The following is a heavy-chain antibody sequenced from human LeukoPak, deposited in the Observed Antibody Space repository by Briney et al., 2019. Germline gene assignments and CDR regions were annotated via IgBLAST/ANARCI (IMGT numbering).Heavy chain of an antibody. CDR1: GYTFTGYY. Sequence: ASVKVSCKASGYTFTGYYMHWVRQAPGQGLEWMGWINPNSGGTNYAQKFQGRVTMTRDTSISTAYMELSSLTSDDTAVYYCAITLATSGNGPAYYWGQGTLVTVSS. V-gene: IGHV1-2*02. CDR3: AITLATSGNGPAYY. D-gene: IGHD1-14*01. J-gene: IGHJ4*02. CDR2: INPNSGGT.